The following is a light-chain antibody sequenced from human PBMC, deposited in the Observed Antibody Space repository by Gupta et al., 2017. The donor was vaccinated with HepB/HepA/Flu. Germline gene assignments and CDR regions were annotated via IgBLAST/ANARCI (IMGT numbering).Light chain of an antibody. CDR1: QSVSSN. J-gene: IGKJ2*02. V-gene: IGKV3-15*01. CDR3: QQYNNWPPGCT. Sequence: ELVLTQSPATLSVSPGERATLSCRASQSVSSNLAWYQQKPGQAPRLLIYGASTRATGIPARFSGSGSGTEFTLTISSLQSEDFAVYYCQQYNNWPPGCTFGQGTKLEIK. CDR2: GAS.